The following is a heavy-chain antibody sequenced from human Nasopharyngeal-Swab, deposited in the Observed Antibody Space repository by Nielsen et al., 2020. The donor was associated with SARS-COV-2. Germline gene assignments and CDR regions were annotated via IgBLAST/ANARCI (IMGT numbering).Heavy chain of an antibody. CDR2: IYYSGST. J-gene: IGHJ5*02. CDR1: GGSISSYY. D-gene: IGHD3-10*01. V-gene: IGHV4-59*01. CDR3: ARDAGYGSGTGVDP. Sequence: GSLRLSCTVSGGSISSYYLSWIRQPPGKGLEWIGYIYYSGSTNYNPSLKSRVTISVDTSKNQFSLKLSSVTAADTAVYYCARDAGYGSGTGVDPWGQGTLVTVSS.